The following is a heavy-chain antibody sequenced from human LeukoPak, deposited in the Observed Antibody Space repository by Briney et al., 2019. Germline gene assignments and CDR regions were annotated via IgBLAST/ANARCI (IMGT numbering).Heavy chain of an antibody. CDR3: ARAYDSSGYTDPPSNWFDP. CDR2: IYYSGST. D-gene: IGHD3-22*01. Sequence: SETLSLTCTVSGGSISSSSYYWGWIRQPPGKGLEWIGSIYYSGSTYYNPSLKSRVTISVDTSKNQFSLKLSSVTAADTAVYCCARAYDSSGYTDPPSNWFDPWGQGTLVTVSS. CDR1: GGSISSSSYY. V-gene: IGHV4-39*01. J-gene: IGHJ5*02.